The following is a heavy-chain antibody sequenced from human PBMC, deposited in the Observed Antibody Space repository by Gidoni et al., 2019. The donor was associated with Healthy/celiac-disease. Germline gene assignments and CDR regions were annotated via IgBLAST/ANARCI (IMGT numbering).Heavy chain of an antibody. CDR3: TTGPMVQGTTWFDP. V-gene: IGHV3-15*01. D-gene: IGHD3-10*01. J-gene: IGHJ5*02. CDR2: IKSKTDGGTT. CDR1: GFTLGNAW. Sequence: EVQLVVSGGGLVKPGGSLGLSCAASGFTLGNAWMSWVRQAPGKGLEWVGRIKSKTDGGTTDYAAPVKGRFTISRDDSKNTLYLQMNSLKTEDTAVYYCTTGPMVQGTTWFDPWGQGTLVTVSS.